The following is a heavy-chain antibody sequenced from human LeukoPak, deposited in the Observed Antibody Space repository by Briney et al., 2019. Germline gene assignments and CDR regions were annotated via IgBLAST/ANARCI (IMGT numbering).Heavy chain of an antibody. CDR2: IYYSGST. V-gene: IGHV4-39*07. D-gene: IGHD3-10*01. CDR3: ARGGSGYYGSGSYYTT. J-gene: IGHJ5*02. CDR1: GGSISSSIYY. Sequence: SETLSLTCIVSGGSISSSIYYWAWVRQPPGKGLEWIGSIYYSGSTYYNPSLKSRVTISVDTSKNQFSLKLSSVTAADTAVYYCARGGSGYYGSGSYYTTWGQGTLVTVSS.